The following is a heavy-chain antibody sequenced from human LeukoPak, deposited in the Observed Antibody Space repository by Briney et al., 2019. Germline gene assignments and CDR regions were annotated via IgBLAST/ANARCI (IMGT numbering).Heavy chain of an antibody. CDR2: IQYDGSNK. CDR3: AKDREVFFRLVGAD. D-gene: IGHD1-26*01. J-gene: IGHJ4*02. CDR1: GFTFSTYG. Sequence: PGGSLRLSCAASGFTFSTYGIHWVRQAPGKGLEWVAFIQYDGSNKYYADSVKGRFTISRDNSKSTLYLQMNNLRPEDTAVYYCAKDREVFFRLVGADWGQGTLVTVS. V-gene: IGHV3-30*02.